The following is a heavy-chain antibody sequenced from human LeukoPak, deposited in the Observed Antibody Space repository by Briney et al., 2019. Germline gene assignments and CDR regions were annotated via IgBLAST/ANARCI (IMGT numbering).Heavy chain of an antibody. J-gene: IGHJ3*02. D-gene: IGHD3-10*01. CDR2: IYYSGST. CDR1: GGSISSSSYY. V-gene: IGHV4-39*07. Sequence: SSETLSLTCTVSGGSISSSSYYWGWIRQPPGKGLEWIGSIYYSGSTCNNPSLKSRVTISVDTSKNQFSLRLSSVTAADTAVYYCARATMVYAFDIWGQGTMVSVSS. CDR3: ARATMVYAFDI.